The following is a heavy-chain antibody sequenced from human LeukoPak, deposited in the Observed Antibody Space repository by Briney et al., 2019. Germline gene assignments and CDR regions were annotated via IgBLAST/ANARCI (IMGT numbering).Heavy chain of an antibody. D-gene: IGHD3-22*01. CDR3: ARLNNVGYYDSSGYYT. CDR2: ISAYNGNT. CDR1: GYTFTNYG. J-gene: IGHJ5*02. V-gene: IGHV1-18*01. Sequence: ASVKVSCKASGYTFTNYGISWVRQAPGQGLEWMGWISAYNGNTNYAQKVQDRVTMTTDTSTSTAYMELRSLRSDDTAVYYCARLNNVGYYDSSGYYTWGQGILVTVSS.